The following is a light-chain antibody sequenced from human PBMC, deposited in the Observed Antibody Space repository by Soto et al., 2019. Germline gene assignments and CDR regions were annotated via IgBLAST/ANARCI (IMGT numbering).Light chain of an antibody. CDR3: QNNNSYSEA. Sequence: DIEMTQSPSTLPGSLGDRVTITCGAGQTISSCLAWYQQKPGKAPKLLIYKESTLKSGVPSRFRGSGSGTEFTLTISSLQPDDFETYYCQNNNSYSEAFGQGTKVDIK. CDR2: KES. CDR1: QTISSC. V-gene: IGKV1-5*03. J-gene: IGKJ1*01.